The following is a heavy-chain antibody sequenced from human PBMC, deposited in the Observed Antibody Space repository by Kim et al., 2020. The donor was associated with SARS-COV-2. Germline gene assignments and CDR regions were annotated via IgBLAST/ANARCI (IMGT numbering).Heavy chain of an antibody. CDR2: T. J-gene: IGHJ4*02. CDR3: ARFPVTDYFDY. D-gene: IGHD4-4*01. Sequence: TCYSPSCQGQVTVSPDKSIRTAYLQWSSLKASATAMYYCARFPVTDYFDYWGQGTLVTVSS. V-gene: IGHV5-51*01.